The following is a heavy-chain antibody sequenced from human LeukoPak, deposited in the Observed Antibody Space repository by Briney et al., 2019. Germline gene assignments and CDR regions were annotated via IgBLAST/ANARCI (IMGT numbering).Heavy chain of an antibody. D-gene: IGHD1-26*01. CDR3: ARVPSGSYDY. CDR1: GFTFSNYW. J-gene: IGHJ4*02. Sequence: GGSLRLSCAASGFTFSNYWMSWVRQAPGKGLEWVANIKEDGSEKYYVDSVKGRFTISRDNAKNSLYLQMNSLRAEDTAVYYCARVPSGSYDYWGQGTLVTVSS. CDR2: IKEDGSEK. V-gene: IGHV3-7*01.